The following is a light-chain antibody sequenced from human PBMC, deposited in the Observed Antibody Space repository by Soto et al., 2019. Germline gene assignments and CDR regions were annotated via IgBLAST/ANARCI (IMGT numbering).Light chain of an antibody. V-gene: IGKV3-20*01. CDR3: QQYGSSGT. Sequence: EIVLTQSPGTVSLSPGERATLSCRAAQSVGTRLAWYQHKTGQAPRLLIYGASNRATGIPDRFSGSGSGTDFTLTISRLEPEDFAVYYCQQYGSSGTFGQGTKVDIK. CDR1: QSVGTR. CDR2: GAS. J-gene: IGKJ1*01.